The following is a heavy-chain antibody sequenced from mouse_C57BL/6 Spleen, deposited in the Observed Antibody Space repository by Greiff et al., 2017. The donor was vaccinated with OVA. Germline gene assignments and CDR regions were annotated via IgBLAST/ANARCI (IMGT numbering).Heavy chain of an antibody. CDR1: GYSFTDYT. CDR3: AGTTVVAHWYFDV. V-gene: IGHV1-39*01. CDR2: INPNYGTT. D-gene: IGHD1-1*01. Sequence: VQLQQSGPELVKPGASVKISCKASGYSFTDYTMNWVKQSHGKSLEWIGVINPNYGTTSYNQKFKGKATLTVDQSSSTAYMQLNSLTSEDSAVYYCAGTTVVAHWYFDVWGTGTTVTVSS. J-gene: IGHJ1*03.